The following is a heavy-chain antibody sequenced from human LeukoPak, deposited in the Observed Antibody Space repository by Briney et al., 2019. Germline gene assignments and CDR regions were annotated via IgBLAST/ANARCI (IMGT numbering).Heavy chain of an antibody. V-gene: IGHV3-30*04. D-gene: IGHD6-13*01. CDR3: ARGLPGGFVGFSSSWYPLDY. Sequence: GGSLRLSCAASGFTFSRFGIHWVRQAPGKGLEWVSVISYDGRNKHYADSVKGRFTIFRDNSKNTLFLQMNSLRAEDTAVYYCARGLPGGFVGFSSSWYPLDYWGQGALVTVSS. CDR1: GFTFSRFG. J-gene: IGHJ4*02. CDR2: ISYDGRNK.